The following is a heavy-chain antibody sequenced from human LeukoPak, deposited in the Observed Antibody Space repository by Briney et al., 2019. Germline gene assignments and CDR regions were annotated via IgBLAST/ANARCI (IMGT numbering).Heavy chain of an antibody. J-gene: IGHJ4*02. V-gene: IGHV3-64D*06. D-gene: IGHD2-2*01. CDR2: ISSDGGTT. CDR1: GFTFSSYV. Sequence: GGSLRLSCSGSGFTFSSYVMHWVRQAPGKGLEYVSAISSDGGTTYYGDSVKGRFTISRDNSKNTLYLQMSSLRAEDTAVYYCAREYCSSTSCYEIDYWGQGTLVTVSS. CDR3: AREYCSSTSCYEIDY.